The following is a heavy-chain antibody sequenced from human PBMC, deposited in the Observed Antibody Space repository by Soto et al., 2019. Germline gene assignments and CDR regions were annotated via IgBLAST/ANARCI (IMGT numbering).Heavy chain of an antibody. J-gene: IGHJ4*02. CDR1: GGSMSGEGYY. CDR2: IYYSGLT. CDR3: AYLRGFSGDPGD. V-gene: IGHV4-31*03. D-gene: IGHD5-12*01. Sequence: PLTCTVSGGSMSGEGYYWSWIRQHPGKGLEWIGYIYYSGLTDYNPSLKSRLTISVDKSKNEFYLKMRSVTAADTAVYYCAYLRGFSGDPGDWGRGTLVTVSS.